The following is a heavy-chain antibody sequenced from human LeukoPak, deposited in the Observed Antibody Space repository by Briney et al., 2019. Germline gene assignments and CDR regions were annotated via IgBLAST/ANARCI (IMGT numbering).Heavy chain of an antibody. J-gene: IGHJ6*02. CDR2: ISYDGSNK. D-gene: IGHD3-10*01. CDR3: ARAPMVRGVDYYYYGMDV. V-gene: IGHV3-30*04. CDR1: GFTFSSYA. Sequence: QSGGSLRLSCAASGFTFSSYAMHWVRQAPGKGLEWVAVISYDGSNKYYADSVKGRFTISRDNSKNTLYLQMNSLRAEDTAVYYCARAPMVRGVDYYYYGMDVWGQGTTVPVSS.